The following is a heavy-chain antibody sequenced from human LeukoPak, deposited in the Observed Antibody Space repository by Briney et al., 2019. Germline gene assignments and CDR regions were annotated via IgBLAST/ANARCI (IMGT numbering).Heavy chain of an antibody. D-gene: IGHD5-12*01. CDR1: GYTFTSYD. Sequence: ASVKVSCKASGYTFTSYDITWVRQATGQGLEWMGWMSPDSGYTGYAQTFQGRVTLTRNTSVSTAFMELSSLRSEDTTVYYCEIYTGYDSFWGQGTLVTVSS. CDR2: MSPDSGYT. J-gene: IGHJ4*02. CDR3: EIYTGYDSF. V-gene: IGHV1-8*01.